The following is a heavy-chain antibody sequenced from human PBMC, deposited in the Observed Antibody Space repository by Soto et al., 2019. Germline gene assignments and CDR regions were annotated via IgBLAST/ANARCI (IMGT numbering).Heavy chain of an antibody. V-gene: IGHV3-30*18. CDR1: GFTFSSYG. CDR2: ISYDGSNK. CDR3: AKEYYDFWSGYYSPYFVY. Sequence: QVQLVESGGGVVQPGRSLRLSCAASGFTFSSYGMHWVRQAPGKELEWVAVISYDGSNKYYADSVKGRFTISRDNSKNTLYLQMNSLRAEDTAVYYCAKEYYDFWSGYYSPYFVYWGQGTLVTVSS. J-gene: IGHJ4*02. D-gene: IGHD3-3*01.